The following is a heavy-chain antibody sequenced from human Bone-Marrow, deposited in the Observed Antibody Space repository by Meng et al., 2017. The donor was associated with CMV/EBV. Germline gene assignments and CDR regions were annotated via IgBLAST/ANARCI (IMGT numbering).Heavy chain of an antibody. CDR3: ASSLGTVSYGMDV. Sequence: SVKVSCKASGGTFSSYAISWVRQAPGQALEWVGWITPFNGNTNCAQKFQDRVIITRDRSMSTAYMELSSLRSEDTAMYYCASSLGTVSYGMDVWGQGTTVTVSS. V-gene: IGHV1-45*02. CDR2: ITPFNGNT. D-gene: IGHD4-17*01. CDR1: GGTFSSYA. J-gene: IGHJ6*02.